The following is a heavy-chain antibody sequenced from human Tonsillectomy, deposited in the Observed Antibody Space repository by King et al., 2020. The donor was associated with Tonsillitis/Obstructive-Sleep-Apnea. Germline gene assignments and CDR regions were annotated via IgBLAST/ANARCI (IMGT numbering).Heavy chain of an antibody. Sequence: VQLQQWGAGLLKPSETLSLICSVYGGSFSGYYWSWIRQPPGKGLEWIGEINHGRSTNTNYNPSPKSRVTISVDTSKNQFSLKLNSVTAADTAVYYCAREYGDYARGWFDPWGQGTLVTVSS. V-gene: IGHV4-34*01. J-gene: IGHJ5*02. D-gene: IGHD4-17*01. CDR3: AREYGDYARGWFDP. CDR2: INHGRSTNT. CDR1: GGSFSGYY.